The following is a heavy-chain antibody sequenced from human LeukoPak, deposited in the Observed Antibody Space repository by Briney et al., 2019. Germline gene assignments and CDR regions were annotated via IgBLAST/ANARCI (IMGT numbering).Heavy chain of an antibody. J-gene: IGHJ4*02. CDR2: IYYSGST. CDR1: GGSISSSSYY. D-gene: IGHD1-26*01. CDR3: ARDPSIVGAPDY. Sequence: PSETLSLTCTVSGGSISSSSYYWGWIRQPPGKGLEWIGSIYYSGSTYYNPSLKSRVTISVDTSKNQFSLKLSSVTAADTAVYYCARDPSIVGAPDYWGQGTLVTASS. V-gene: IGHV4-39*07.